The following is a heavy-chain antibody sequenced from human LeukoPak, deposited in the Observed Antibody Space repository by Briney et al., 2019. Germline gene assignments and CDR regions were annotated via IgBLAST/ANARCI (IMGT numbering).Heavy chain of an antibody. CDR1: GYTFTDYY. D-gene: IGHD3-16*01. V-gene: IGHV1-2*02. CDR2: VNPNNGGT. Sequence: ASVKVSCKAPGYTFTDYYTHWVRQAPGQGLEWMGWVNPNNGGTNYAQKFQGRVTMTTDTSISTAYMELSSLTSDDTAVYYCARVPGGPARDLNYWGQGSLVTVSS. J-gene: IGHJ4*02. CDR3: ARVPGGPARDLNY.